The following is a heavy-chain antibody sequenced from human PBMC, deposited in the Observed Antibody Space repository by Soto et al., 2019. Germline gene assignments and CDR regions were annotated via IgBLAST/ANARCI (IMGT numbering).Heavy chain of an antibody. CDR1: GGSFSGYY. V-gene: IGHV4-34*01. J-gene: IGHJ4*02. D-gene: IGHD5-18*01. Sequence: SETLSLTCAVYGGSFSGYYWSWIRQPPGKGLEWIGEINHSGSTNYNPSLKSRVTISVDTSKNQFSLKLSSVTAADTAVYYCARGIPRMAMVRLHYSDYWGQGTLVTVSS. CDR2: INHSGST. CDR3: ARGIPRMAMVRLHYSDY.